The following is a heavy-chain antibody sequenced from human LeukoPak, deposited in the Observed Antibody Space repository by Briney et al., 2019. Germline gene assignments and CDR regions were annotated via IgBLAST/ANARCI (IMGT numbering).Heavy chain of an antibody. Sequence: SQTLSLTCAISGDSVSSNRAAWNWIRQSPSRGLEWLGRTYYRSKWYNDYAVSVQSRITINPDTSKNQFSLQLNSVTPEDTAVYYCARDWLLLWFGELLRGDDAFDVWGQGTLVTVSS. CDR2: TYYRSKWYN. D-gene: IGHD3-10*01. CDR1: GDSVSSNRAA. J-gene: IGHJ3*01. V-gene: IGHV6-1*01. CDR3: ARDWLLLWFGELLRGDDAFDV.